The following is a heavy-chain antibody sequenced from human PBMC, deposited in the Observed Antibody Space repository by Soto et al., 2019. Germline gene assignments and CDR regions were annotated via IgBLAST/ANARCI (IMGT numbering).Heavy chain of an antibody. D-gene: IGHD6-19*01. Sequence: WGALGLSFCASGFTFSSYGMHWVRQAPGKGLEWVAVISYDGSNKYYADSVKGRFTISRDNSKNTLYLQMNSLRAEDTAVYYCAKVSSGWPYWGQGT. J-gene: IGHJ4*02. CDR3: AKVSSGWPY. CDR1: GFTFSSYG. V-gene: IGHV3-30*18. CDR2: ISYDGSNK.